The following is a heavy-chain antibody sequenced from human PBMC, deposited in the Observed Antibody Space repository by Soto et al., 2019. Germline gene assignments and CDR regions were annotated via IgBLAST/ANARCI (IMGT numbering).Heavy chain of an antibody. CDR3: AKARGSSTPAPGSY. J-gene: IGHJ4*02. V-gene: IGHV3-23*01. D-gene: IGHD3-16*01. Sequence: GGSLRLSCAAAGFTFGSHAMSWVRQAPGRGLEWVSAISGSGGSTYYADSVKGRFTISRDNSKNTLYLQMNSLGAEDTAIYYCAKARGSSTPAPGSYWGKGSLVTVSS. CDR1: GFTFGSHA. CDR2: ISGSGGST.